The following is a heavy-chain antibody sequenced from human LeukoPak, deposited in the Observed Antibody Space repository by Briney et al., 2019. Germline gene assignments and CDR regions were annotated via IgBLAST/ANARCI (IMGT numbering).Heavy chain of an antibody. J-gene: IGHJ6*03. D-gene: IGHD2-21*01. CDR1: GYTFTGYY. CDR2: INPNSGGT. Sequence: ASVKVSCKASGYTFTGYYMHWVRQAPGQGLEWMGWINPNSGGTNYAQKFQGRVTMTRDTTISTAYMELSRLRSDDTAVYYCARPYLGEVESYYYYMDVWGKGTTVTVSS. CDR3: ARPYLGEVESYYYYMDV. V-gene: IGHV1-2*02.